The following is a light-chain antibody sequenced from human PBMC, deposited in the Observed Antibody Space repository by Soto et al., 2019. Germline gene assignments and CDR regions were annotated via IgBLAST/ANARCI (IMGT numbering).Light chain of an antibody. CDR3: HQTGHSPRT. CDR1: QSVTSSF. CDR2: GAS. J-gene: IGKJ3*01. V-gene: IGKV3-20*01. Sequence: EIALTQSPGTLSLSPGDRATLSCRASQSVTSSFLAWYQQKGGQPPRLLIYGASRRATGIPDRFSGSGSGTNFPLTISRLEPEDFAVCFCHQTGHSPRTFGPGTKVDIK.